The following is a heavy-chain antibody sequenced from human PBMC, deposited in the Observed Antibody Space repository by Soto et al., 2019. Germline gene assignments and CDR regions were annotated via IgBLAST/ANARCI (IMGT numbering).Heavy chain of an antibody. CDR2: INDNGGSV. D-gene: IGHD3-10*01. V-gene: IGHV3-23*01. J-gene: IGHJ4*02. CDR1: QFTFGSYS. Sequence: EVKLLESGGDLVQPGGSLRLSCVASQFTFGSYSMTWVRQAPGKGLEWVAFINDNGGSVAYADSVKGRFTISRDNSRDTLYLQMSSLRPEDTAVYYCVKGGWLAYWGQGTLVTVSS. CDR3: VKGGWLAY.